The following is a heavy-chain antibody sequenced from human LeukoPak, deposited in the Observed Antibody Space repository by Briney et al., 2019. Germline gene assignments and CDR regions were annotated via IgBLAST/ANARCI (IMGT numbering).Heavy chain of an antibody. J-gene: IGHJ4*02. CDR1: GGTFSSYA. Sequence: SSVKVSCKASGGTFSSYAISWVRQAPGQGLEWMGGIIPIFGTANYAQKFQGRVTITADESTSTAYTELSSLRSEDTAVYYCARAGGYCSGGSCYNYWGQGTLVTVSS. CDR2: IIPIFGTA. D-gene: IGHD2-15*01. V-gene: IGHV1-69*01. CDR3: ARAGGYCSGGSCYNY.